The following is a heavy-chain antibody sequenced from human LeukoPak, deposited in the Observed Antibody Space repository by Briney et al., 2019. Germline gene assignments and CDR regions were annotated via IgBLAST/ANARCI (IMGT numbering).Heavy chain of an antibody. Sequence: AGGSLRLSCAASGFTFNNYAMTWVRQAPGKGLEWVSAISGSGGSTYYADSVKGRFTISRDNSKNTLYLQMNSLRAEDTAVYYCAKDRPAAEYRFDPWGQGTLVTVSS. V-gene: IGHV3-23*01. J-gene: IGHJ5*02. CDR1: GFTFNNYA. D-gene: IGHD6-13*01. CDR3: AKDRPAAEYRFDP. CDR2: ISGSGGST.